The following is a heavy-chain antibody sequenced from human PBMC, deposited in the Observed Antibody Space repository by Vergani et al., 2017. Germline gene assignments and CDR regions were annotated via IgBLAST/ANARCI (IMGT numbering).Heavy chain of an antibody. CDR1: GYTFTGYY. J-gene: IGHJ6*04. V-gene: IGHV1-2*02. CDR3: AIVVRDIVVVPAPMDV. D-gene: IGHD2-2*01. CDR2: INPNSGCT. Sequence: QVQLVQSGAEVKKPGASVKVSCKASGYTFTGYYMHWVRQAPGQGLEWMGWINPNSGCTNYAQKFQGRVTMTRDTSISTAYMELSRLRSDDTAVYYCAIVVRDIVVVPAPMDVWGKGTTVTVSS.